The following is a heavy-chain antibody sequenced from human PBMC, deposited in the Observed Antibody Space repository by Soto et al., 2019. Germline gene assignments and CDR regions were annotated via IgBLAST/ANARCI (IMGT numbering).Heavy chain of an antibody. CDR2: IGSSSSYA. CDR3: ARMVGIDYENFYGLSV. D-gene: IGHD3-16*01. CDR1: GIIFSDYY. Sequence: QVQLVESGGGLVKPGGSLRLSCAASGIIFSDYYMTWIRQAPGKGLEWVSYIGSSSSYAQYADSVKGRFTISRDNAKNSVYLQMNSLRAEDTAVYYCARMVGIDYENFYGLSVWGQGTTVTVSS. J-gene: IGHJ6*02. V-gene: IGHV3-11*06.